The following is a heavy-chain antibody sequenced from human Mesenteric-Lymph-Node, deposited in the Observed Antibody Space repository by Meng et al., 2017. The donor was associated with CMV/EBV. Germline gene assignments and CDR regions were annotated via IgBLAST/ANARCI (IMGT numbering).Heavy chain of an antibody. V-gene: IGHV4-34*01. D-gene: IGHD3-10*01. CDR2: INHSEST. CDR3: ARVGVPRSSFYFDY. Sequence: VYSGYFSGYYWSWIRQPPGKGLEWIGEINHSESTNYNPSLKSRVTISVDTSKNQFSLKLSSVTAADTAVFYCARVGVPRSSFYFDYWGQGTLVTVSS. CDR1: SGYFSGYY. J-gene: IGHJ4*02.